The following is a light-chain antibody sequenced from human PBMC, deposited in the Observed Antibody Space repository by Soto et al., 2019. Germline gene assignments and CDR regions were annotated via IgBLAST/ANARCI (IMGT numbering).Light chain of an antibody. V-gene: IGLV1-44*01. CDR2: TKN. Sequence: QSVLTQSPSASGTPGQRVTMSCSGSSSNIGSNTVNWYQQVPGTAPKLLISTKNQRASGVPDRFSGSKSGTSASLAISGLQSEDEADYYCAAWDDSLNGVVFGGGTKLTVL. J-gene: IGLJ3*02. CDR1: SSNIGSNT. CDR3: AAWDDSLNGVV.